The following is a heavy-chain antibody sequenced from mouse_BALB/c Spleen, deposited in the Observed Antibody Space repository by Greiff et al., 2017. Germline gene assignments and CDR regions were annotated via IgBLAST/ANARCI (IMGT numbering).Heavy chain of an antibody. D-gene: IGHD3-3*01. Sequence: VQLQQSGAELVRPGPSVKISCKASGYTFTNYWLGWVKQRPGHGLEWIGDIYPGGGYTNYNEKFKGKATLTADTSSSTAYMQLSSLTSEDSAVYFCARRDSYYAMDCWGQGTSVTVSS. V-gene: IGHV1-63*02. CDR3: ARRDSYYAMDC. CDR2: IYPGGGYT. J-gene: IGHJ4*01. CDR1: GYTFTNYW.